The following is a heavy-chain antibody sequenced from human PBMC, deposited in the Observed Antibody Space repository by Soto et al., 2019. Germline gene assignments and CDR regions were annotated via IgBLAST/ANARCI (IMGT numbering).Heavy chain of an antibody. D-gene: IGHD6-19*01. J-gene: IGHJ4*02. CDR1: GCSLSSTRMA. CDR3: AHIVVAGLGYYFDD. CDR2: IYWDDDK. Sequence: QITLKESGPTLVKPTQTLTLTCTFSGCSLSSTRMAVGWIRQPPGKALEWLALIYWDDDKRYSPFLKSRLTITKDTSKNQVVLTMSYMDPVDTARYYCAHIVVAGLGYYFDDWGQGTLGTVSS. V-gene: IGHV2-5*02.